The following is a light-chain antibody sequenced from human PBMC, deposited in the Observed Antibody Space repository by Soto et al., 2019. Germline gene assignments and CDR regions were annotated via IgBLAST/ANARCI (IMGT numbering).Light chain of an antibody. J-gene: IGKJ1*01. CDR3: QQYNTWPRT. Sequence: RVTPQSPATLSVSPGERATLSCRASQSVKTNLAWYQQKPGQTPRLLIYDTSTRATGVPARFSGSRSGTEFTLTINSLQSEDFAVYYCQQYNTWPRTFGQGTKVDIK. CDR2: DTS. V-gene: IGKV3-15*01. CDR1: QSVKTN.